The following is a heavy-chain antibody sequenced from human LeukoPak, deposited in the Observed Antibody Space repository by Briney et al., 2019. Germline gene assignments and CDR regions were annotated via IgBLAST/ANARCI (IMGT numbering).Heavy chain of an antibody. CDR2: ISSNGGST. CDR3: ARGYRQNPITIFGVVIPSSDY. Sequence: PGGSLRLSCAASGFTFSSYAMHWVRQAPGKGLEYVSAISSNGGSTYYANSVKGRFTISRDNSKNTLYLQMGSLRAEDMAVYYCARGYRQNPITIFGVVIPSSDYWGQGTLVTVSS. J-gene: IGHJ4*02. CDR1: GFTFSSYA. D-gene: IGHD3-3*01. V-gene: IGHV3-64*01.